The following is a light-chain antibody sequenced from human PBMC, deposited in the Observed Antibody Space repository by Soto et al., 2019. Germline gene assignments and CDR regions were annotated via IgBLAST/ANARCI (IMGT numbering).Light chain of an antibody. CDR2: DAS. V-gene: IGKV3-11*01. CDR3: QQRSNWPPIT. J-gene: IGKJ5*01. CDR1: QSISSY. Sequence: EVGLSQSPDTLSLTPGERATLSCRASQSISSYLAWYQQKPGQAPRLLIYDASNRATGIPARFSGSGSGTDFTLTISTLEPEDFAVYYCQQRSNWPPITFGQGTRLAIK.